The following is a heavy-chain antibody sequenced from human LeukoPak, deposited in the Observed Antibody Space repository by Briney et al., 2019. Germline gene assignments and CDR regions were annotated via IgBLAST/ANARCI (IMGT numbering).Heavy chain of an antibody. J-gene: IGHJ4*02. CDR3: ARDRSPPWGAHFDY. V-gene: IGHV1-2*02. CDR2: INPNSGGT. Sequence: GASVKVSCKASGGTFSSYAISWVRQAPGQGLEWMGWINPNSGGTNYAQKFQGRVTMTRDTSISTAYMELSRLRSDDTAVYYCARDRSPPWGAHFDYWGQGTLVTVSS. CDR1: GGTFSSYA. D-gene: IGHD3-16*01.